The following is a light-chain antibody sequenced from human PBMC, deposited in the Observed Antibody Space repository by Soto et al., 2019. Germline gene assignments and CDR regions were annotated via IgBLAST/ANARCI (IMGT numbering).Light chain of an antibody. V-gene: IGKV2-30*02. J-gene: IGKJ3*01. Sequence: DVVVTQSPLSLPVTLGQPASISCRSSQSLIHSDGNTYLHWFQQRPGQSPRRLIYNVSIRDSGVPDRFSGSGSGTDFTLEISRVEAEDVGVYYCMQGRHWPYTFGPGTTVDIK. CDR1: QSLIHSDGNTY. CDR2: NVS. CDR3: MQGRHWPYT.